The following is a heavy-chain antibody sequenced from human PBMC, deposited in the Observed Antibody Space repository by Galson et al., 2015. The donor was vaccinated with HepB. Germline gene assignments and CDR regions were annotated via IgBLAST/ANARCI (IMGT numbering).Heavy chain of an antibody. CDR1: GYIFINYA. V-gene: IGHV7-4-1*02. CDR3: ARDPGSGSHFFDY. CDR2: INTNTGNP. D-gene: IGHD2-15*01. J-gene: IGHJ4*02. Sequence: SVKVSCKASGYIFINYAMNWVRQAPGQGLEWMGWINTNTGNPTYAQGFTGRFVFSLDTSVSTTYLQISSLKADDTAVYYCARDPGSGSHFFDYWGQGTLVTVSS.